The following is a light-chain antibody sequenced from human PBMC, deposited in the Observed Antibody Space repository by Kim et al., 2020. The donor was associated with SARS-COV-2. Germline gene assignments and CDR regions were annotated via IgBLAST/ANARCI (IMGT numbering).Light chain of an antibody. CDR2: GAS. CDR1: QSVSSNY. V-gene: IGKV3-20*01. CDR3: QQYGSSPQT. J-gene: IGKJ1*01. Sequence: SPGERATLSCRASQSVSSNYLAWFQQKAGQAPRLLIYGASTRATGIPERFSGSGSGTDFTLTISRLEPEDFAVYYCQQYGSSPQTFGQGTKVDIK.